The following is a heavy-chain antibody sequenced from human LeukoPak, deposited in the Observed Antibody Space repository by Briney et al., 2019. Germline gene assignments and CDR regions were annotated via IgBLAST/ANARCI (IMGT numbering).Heavy chain of an antibody. CDR3: ARDYYDSSGYYYGLFDY. CDR2: INPNSGGT. J-gene: IGHJ4*02. V-gene: IGHV1-2*02. CDR1: GYTFTGYY. D-gene: IGHD3-22*01. Sequence: GASVKVSCKASGYTFTGYYMHWVRQAPGQGLEWMGWINPNSGGTNYAQKFQGRVTMTRDTSISTAYMELSRLRSDDTAVYYCARDYYDSSGYYYGLFDYWGQGTLVTVSS.